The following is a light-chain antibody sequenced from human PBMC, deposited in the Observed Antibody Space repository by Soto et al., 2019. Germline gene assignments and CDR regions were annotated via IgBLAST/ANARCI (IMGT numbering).Light chain of an antibody. CDR2: DVS. V-gene: IGKV3-11*01. CDR1: QSVDRY. Sequence: ETVLTQSPATLSLSPGEKATLSCRASQSVDRYLAWYQQKPGQAPRLLIYDVSNRATGIPARFSGSGPGTDFTLPISSLEPDECAVFYCQKRKYWTPLTFGGGTKVEIK. CDR3: QKRKYWTPLT. J-gene: IGKJ4*01.